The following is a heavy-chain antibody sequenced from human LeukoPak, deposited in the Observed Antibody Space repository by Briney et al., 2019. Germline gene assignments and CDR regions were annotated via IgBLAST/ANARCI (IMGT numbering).Heavy chain of an antibody. V-gene: IGHV4-34*01. Sequence: PSETLSLTCGVYGGSFSDFHWTRIRQSPGKGLEWIGEINRNNYNPSLKSRVTISLDTSKNQFSLNLTSVTAADTAVYYCARGRRAFYESRGNRFYYYMDVWGKGTTVIVSS. J-gene: IGHJ6*03. CDR2: INRN. CDR1: GGSFSDFH. D-gene: IGHD3-22*01. CDR3: ARGRRAFYESRGNRFYYYMDV.